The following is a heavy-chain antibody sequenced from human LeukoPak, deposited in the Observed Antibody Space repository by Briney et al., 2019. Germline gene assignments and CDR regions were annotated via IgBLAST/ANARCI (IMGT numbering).Heavy chain of an antibody. D-gene: IGHD4-17*01. J-gene: IGHJ4*02. Sequence: SQTLSLTCTVSGGSISSGSYYWSWIRQPAGKGLEWIGRIYTSGSTNYNPSLKSRVTISVDTSKNQFSLKLSSVPAADTAVYYCARDQDYGDYERVFDYWGQGTLVTVSS. CDR3: ARDQDYGDYERVFDY. V-gene: IGHV4-61*02. CDR1: GGSISSGSYY. CDR2: IYTSGST.